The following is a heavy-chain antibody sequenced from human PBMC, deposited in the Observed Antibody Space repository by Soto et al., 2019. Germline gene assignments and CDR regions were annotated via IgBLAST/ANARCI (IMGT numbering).Heavy chain of an antibody. V-gene: IGHV3-21*01. Sequence: EVQLVESGGGLVKPGGSLRLSCAASGFTFSRDSMNWVRQAPGKGLEWVSSISSSSSYIYYADSVKGRFTISRDNAKNTLYLQMNSLSAEDTAVYYCVRANTFRIGDAFDIWGQGTMVTVSS. CDR2: ISSSSSYI. CDR1: GFTFSRDS. CDR3: VRANTFRIGDAFDI. D-gene: IGHD2-21*01. J-gene: IGHJ3*02.